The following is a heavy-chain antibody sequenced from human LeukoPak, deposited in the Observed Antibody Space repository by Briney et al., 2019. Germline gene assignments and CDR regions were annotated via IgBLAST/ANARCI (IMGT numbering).Heavy chain of an antibody. V-gene: IGHV3-15*01. Sequence: GSLILSCAVSRFTFTAALMSWVRQAPVKGLEWVGRIKSKSDGGTTDYAAPVKGRFTISRDDSKTTLYLQMNSLKTEDTAVYYCTRSSSSWYPLFDYWGQGTLVTVSS. CDR1: RFTFTAAL. CDR3: TRSSSSWYPLFDY. J-gene: IGHJ4*02. CDR2: IKSKSDGGTT. D-gene: IGHD6-13*01.